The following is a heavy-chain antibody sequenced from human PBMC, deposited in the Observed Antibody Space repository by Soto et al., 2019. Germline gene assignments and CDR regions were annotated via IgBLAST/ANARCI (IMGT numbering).Heavy chain of an antibody. J-gene: IGHJ4*02. V-gene: IGHV1-18*01. D-gene: IGHD1-1*01. CDR1: GYTVTSYG. Sequence: QVHLVQSGAEVKKPAASVKVSCKASGYTVTSYGITWVRQATGQGLEWMGWISAHNCNTDYAQKLQGRGSVTRDASRRTAYRELRSRLYVVAAVDYYTIGRYGDYWVQGARVAV. CDR2: ISAHNCNT. CDR3: TIGRYGDY.